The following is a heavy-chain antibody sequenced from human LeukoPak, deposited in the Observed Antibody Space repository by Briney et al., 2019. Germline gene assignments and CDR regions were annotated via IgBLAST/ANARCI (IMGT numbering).Heavy chain of an antibody. D-gene: IGHD3-16*01. CDR1: DYTFPSHG. CDR3: ATLGAVGRTGAYYYGMDV. Sequence: ASVKVSCKASDYTFPSHGINWVRQAPRQGLEWMGSISAYNHYINYSQKFQGRVTMTTNTSTGTAYMDLRSLRSDDTAVYYCATLGAVGRTGAYYYGMDVWGQGTTVTVSS. J-gene: IGHJ6*02. CDR2: ISAYNHYI. V-gene: IGHV1-18*01.